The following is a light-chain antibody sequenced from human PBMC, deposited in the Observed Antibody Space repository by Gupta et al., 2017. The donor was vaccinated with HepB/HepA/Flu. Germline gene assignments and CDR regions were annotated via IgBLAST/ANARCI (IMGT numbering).Light chain of an antibody. CDR2: DAS. J-gene: IGKJ1*01. Sequence: DLQVTQSPSFLSASVRDRVTITCRASQSISSYLNWYQQKTGKAPKLLIYDASSLQSGVPSRLSGSGAWTAFTLSISSRQPEDFATYYCQQRYSTPPWTFGQGTKVEIK. CDR1: QSISSY. V-gene: IGKV1-39*01. CDR3: QQRYSTPPWT.